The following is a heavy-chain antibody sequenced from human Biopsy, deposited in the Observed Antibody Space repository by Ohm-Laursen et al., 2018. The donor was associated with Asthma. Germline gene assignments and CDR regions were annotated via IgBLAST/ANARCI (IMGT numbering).Heavy chain of an antibody. CDR3: ARGDSSNWSHYYFDY. V-gene: IGHV3-53*01. CDR2: IYSGGTS. Sequence: SLGLSCAASGFAVSRDHMFWVRQAPGKGLEWVSVIYSGGTSHTADSVRGRLTVSRDYSKNTLYLQMHSLRAEDTAVYYCARGDSSNWSHYYFDYWGQGTLVTVSS. J-gene: IGHJ4*02. CDR1: GFAVSRDH. D-gene: IGHD3-22*01.